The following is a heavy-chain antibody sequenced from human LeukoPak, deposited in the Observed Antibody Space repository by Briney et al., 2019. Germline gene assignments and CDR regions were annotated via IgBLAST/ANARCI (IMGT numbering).Heavy chain of an antibody. CDR1: GYTFITYD. Sequence: ASVKVSCKTSGYTFITYDINWVRQAPGQGLEWMGWISAYNGNTNYAQKLQGRVTMTTDTSTSTAYMELRSLRSDDTAVYYCAVDFRQYSGSSDYWGQGTLVTVSS. CDR3: AVDFRQYSGSSDY. D-gene: IGHD1-26*01. J-gene: IGHJ4*02. V-gene: IGHV1-18*01. CDR2: ISAYNGNT.